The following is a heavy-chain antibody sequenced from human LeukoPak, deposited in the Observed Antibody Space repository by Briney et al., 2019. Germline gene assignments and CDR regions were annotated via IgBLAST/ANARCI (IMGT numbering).Heavy chain of an antibody. Sequence: GGSLRLSCVGSGFTFSNYWLSWVRQTPGKGLEWVANIKQDASEKYYVDSVKGRFTISRDNAKNSLYLQMNTLRAEDPAVYYCARLHSGGYYGDAFDIWGQGTMVTVSS. D-gene: IGHD1-26*01. CDR2: IKQDASEK. CDR3: ARLHSGGYYGDAFDI. V-gene: IGHV3-7*01. CDR1: GFTFSNYW. J-gene: IGHJ3*02.